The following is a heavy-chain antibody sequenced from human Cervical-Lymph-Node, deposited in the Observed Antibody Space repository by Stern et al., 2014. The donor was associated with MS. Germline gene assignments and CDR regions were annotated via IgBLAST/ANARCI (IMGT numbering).Heavy chain of an antibody. Sequence: QVQLQESGPGLVKPSQTLSLTCTLSGGSVSSGSSYWSWIRQPAGKGLEWIGRIHPSGNAFSTPPLKSRVTISLDTSKNQISLKLNSVTAADTAVYYCASGYRFFESWGQGTLVTVSS. V-gene: IGHV4-61*02. J-gene: IGHJ4*02. CDR1: GGSVSSGSSY. CDR3: ASGYRFFES. CDR2: IHPSGNA. D-gene: IGHD5-18*01.